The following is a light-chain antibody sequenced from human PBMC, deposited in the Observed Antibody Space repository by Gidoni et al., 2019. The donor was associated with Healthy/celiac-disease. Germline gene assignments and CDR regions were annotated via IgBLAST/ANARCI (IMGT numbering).Light chain of an antibody. CDR2: DAS. J-gene: IGKJ4*01. V-gene: IGKV3-11*01. Sequence: DIVLTQSPATLSLSPGERATLSCRASQSFSSYLAWYQQKPSQAPRLLIYDASNRATGIPARFSGSGSGTDFTLTISSVEPEDFAVYYCQQRSNWPRALTFGGGTKVAIK. CDR3: QQRSNWPRALT. CDR1: QSFSSY.